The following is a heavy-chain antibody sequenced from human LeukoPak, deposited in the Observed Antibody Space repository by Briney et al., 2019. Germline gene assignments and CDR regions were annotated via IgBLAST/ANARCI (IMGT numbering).Heavy chain of an antibody. J-gene: IGHJ6*02. Sequence: PSETLSLTCAVYGGSFSGYYWSWIRQPPGKGLEWIGEINHSGSTNYNPSLKSRVTISVDTSKNQFSLKLSSVTAADTAVYYCARTTMVRDYYYYGMDVWGQGTTVTVSS. V-gene: IGHV4-34*01. D-gene: IGHD3-10*01. CDR2: INHSGST. CDR1: GGSFSGYY. CDR3: ARTTMVRDYYYYGMDV.